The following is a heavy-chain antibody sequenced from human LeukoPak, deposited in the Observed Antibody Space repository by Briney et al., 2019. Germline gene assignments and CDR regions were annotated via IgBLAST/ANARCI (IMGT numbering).Heavy chain of an antibody. Sequence: ASVKVCCKASGGTFTGYYMHWVRQAPGQGLEWMGWSNPNSGGTNYAQKFQGRVTMTRDTSISTAYMELSRLRSDDTAVYYCARDLLEYCSSTSCSLYYYFDYWGQGTLVTVSS. CDR2: SNPNSGGT. J-gene: IGHJ4*02. D-gene: IGHD2-2*01. V-gene: IGHV1-2*02. CDR1: GGTFTGYY. CDR3: ARDLLEYCSSTSCSLYYYFDY.